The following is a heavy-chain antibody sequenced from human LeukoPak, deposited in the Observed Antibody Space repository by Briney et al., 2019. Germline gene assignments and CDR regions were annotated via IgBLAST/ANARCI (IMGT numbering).Heavy chain of an antibody. CDR2: ISSSSSYI. Sequence: GGSLRLSCAASGFTFSSYSMNWVRQAPGKGLEWVSSISSSSSYIYYADSVKGRFTISRDNAKNSLYLQMNSLRAEDTAVYYCARVQIAARPGGLDYWGQGTLVTVSS. J-gene: IGHJ4*02. V-gene: IGHV3-21*01. CDR3: ARVQIAARPGGLDY. D-gene: IGHD6-13*01. CDR1: GFTFSSYS.